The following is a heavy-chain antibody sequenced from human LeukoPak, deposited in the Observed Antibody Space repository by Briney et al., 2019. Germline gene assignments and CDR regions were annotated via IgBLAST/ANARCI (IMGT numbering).Heavy chain of an antibody. Sequence: GGSLRLSCAASGFTFSTYWTHWVRQAPGKGLEWVSSISSSSIYIYYADSVKGRFTISRDNAKNSLYLQMNSLRAEDTAVYYCAREGYSYGTYYYNYMDVWGKGTTVTVSS. CDR3: AREGYSYGTYYYNYMDV. CDR2: ISSSSIYI. D-gene: IGHD5-18*01. J-gene: IGHJ6*03. CDR1: GFTFSTYW. V-gene: IGHV3-21*01.